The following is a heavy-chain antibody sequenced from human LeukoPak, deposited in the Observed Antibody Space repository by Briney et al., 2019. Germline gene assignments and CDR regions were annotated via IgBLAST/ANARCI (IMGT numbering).Heavy chain of an antibody. CDR1: GSTFRTYS. D-gene: IGHD5-24*01. J-gene: IGHJ4*02. CDR3: AGELLSRDGYPLALDY. Sequence: PGGSLRLSCAASGSTFRTYSMNWVRQAPGKGLEWVSSISSSSSSIYYADSVKGRFTISRDNAKNSLYLQMNSLRAEDTAVYYCAGELLSRDGYPLALDYWGQGTLVTVSS. V-gene: IGHV3-21*01. CDR2: ISSSSSSI.